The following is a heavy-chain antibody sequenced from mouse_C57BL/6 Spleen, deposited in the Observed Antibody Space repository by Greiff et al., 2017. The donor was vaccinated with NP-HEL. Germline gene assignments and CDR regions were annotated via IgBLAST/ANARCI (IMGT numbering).Heavy chain of an antibody. CDR2: INPYNGGT. CDR3: ARRAYYSNYFDY. V-gene: IGHV1-19*01. J-gene: IGHJ2*01. Sequence: EVQLQQSGPVLVKPGASVKMSCKASGYTFTDYYMNWVKQSHGKSLEWIGVINPYNGGTSYNQKFKGKATLTVDKSSSTAYMELNSLTSEDSAVYYCARRAYYSNYFDYWGQSTTLTVSS. CDR1: GYTFTDYY. D-gene: IGHD2-5*01.